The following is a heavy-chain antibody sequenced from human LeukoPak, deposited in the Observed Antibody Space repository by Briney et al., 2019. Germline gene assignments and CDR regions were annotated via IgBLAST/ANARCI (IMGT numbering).Heavy chain of an antibody. CDR1: GGSFSDYF. D-gene: IGHD2-2*01. J-gene: IGHJ6*02. CDR3: ARDVVVVPAAIHYGMDV. Sequence: MSSETLSLTCAVYGGSFSDYFWGWIRQPPGKGLEWIGEINHSGRTYYNPSLKSLVTISVDTYKNQFSLNLSSVTAADTAVYYCARDVVVVPAAIHYGMDVWGQRTTVTVSS. CDR2: INHSGRT. V-gene: IGHV4-34*01.